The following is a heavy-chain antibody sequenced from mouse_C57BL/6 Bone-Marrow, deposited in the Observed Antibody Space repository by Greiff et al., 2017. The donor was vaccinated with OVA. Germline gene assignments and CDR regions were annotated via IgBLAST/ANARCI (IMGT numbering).Heavy chain of an antibody. V-gene: IGHV1-82*01. CDR3: ARVGGNWDRYFDV. CDR2: IYPGDGDT. J-gene: IGHJ1*03. D-gene: IGHD4-1*01. CDR1: GYAFSSSW. Sequence: QVQLQQSGPELVKPGASVKISCKASGYAFSSSWMNWVKQRPGKGLEWIGRIYPGDGDTNYNGKFKGKATLTADKSSSTAYMQRSSLTSEDSAVYFCARVGGNWDRYFDVWGTGTTVTVSS.